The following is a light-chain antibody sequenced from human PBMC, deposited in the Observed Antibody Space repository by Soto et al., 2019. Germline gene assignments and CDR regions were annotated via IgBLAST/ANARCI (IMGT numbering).Light chain of an antibody. CDR1: QTVYNY. V-gene: IGKV3-11*01. CDR2: DAS. J-gene: IGKJ4*01. Sequence: EIVLTQSPATLSLSPGERATLSCRASQTVYNYLAWYQQRPGQAPRLLIYDASNRATGVPARFSGSGSGTDFTLTISSLVPDEFAIYFCQQRYDWPLTVGGGSRIEMK. CDR3: QQRYDWPLT.